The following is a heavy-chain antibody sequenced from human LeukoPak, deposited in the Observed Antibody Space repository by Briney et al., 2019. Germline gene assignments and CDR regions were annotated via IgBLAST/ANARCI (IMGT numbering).Heavy chain of an antibody. V-gene: IGHV4-34*01. D-gene: IGHD3-16*02. CDR1: GGSFSGYY. CDR3: ARSRADYVWGSYRYSGEYYFDY. J-gene: IGHJ4*02. CDR2: INHRGHT. Sequence: PSETLSLTCAVDGGSFSGYYWSWIRQPPGKGLEWIGAINHRGHTNYNPSLKSRVTISVDTSKNQFSLKLSSVTAADTAVYYRARSRADYVWGSYRYSGEYYFDYWGQGTLVTVSS.